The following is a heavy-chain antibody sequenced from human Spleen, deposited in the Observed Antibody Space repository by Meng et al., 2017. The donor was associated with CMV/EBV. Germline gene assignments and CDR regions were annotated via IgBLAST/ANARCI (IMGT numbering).Heavy chain of an antibody. CDR3: ARVADSSGYYVTFDP. Sequence: GGSLRLSCAASGFTFSSYWMSWVRQAPGKGLEWVANIKQDGSEKYYVDSAKGRFTISRDNAKNSLYLQMNSLRAEDTAVYYCARVADSSGYYVTFDPWGQGTLVTVSS. CDR1: GFTFSSYW. J-gene: IGHJ5*02. CDR2: IKQDGSEK. V-gene: IGHV3-7*01. D-gene: IGHD3-22*01.